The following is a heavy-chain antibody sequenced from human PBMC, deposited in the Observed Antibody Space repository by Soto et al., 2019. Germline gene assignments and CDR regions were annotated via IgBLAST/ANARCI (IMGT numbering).Heavy chain of an antibody. D-gene: IGHD3-10*01. Sequence: QVQVVQSGVEVRRPGSSVKVSCKASGDAFKNCVISWVRQAPGQGLEWMGGIIPLFGTTDFAQRFQGRLTIGTDESTTTAYMELSRLRSEDTATYYCAAELGFGKLSVVWGQGTTVIVSS. J-gene: IGHJ6*02. CDR3: AAELGFGKLSVV. CDR2: IIPLFGTT. V-gene: IGHV1-69*01. CDR1: GDAFKNCV.